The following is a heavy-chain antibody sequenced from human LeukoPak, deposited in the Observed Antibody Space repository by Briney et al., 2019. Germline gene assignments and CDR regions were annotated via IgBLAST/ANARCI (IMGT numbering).Heavy chain of an antibody. D-gene: IGHD3-3*01. V-gene: IGHV3-66*01. CDR2: IYSGGST. Sequence: GGSLRLSCAASGFTVSSNYMSWVRQAPGKGLEWVSGIYSGGSTYYDDSVKGRFTISGDNSKNTPYLQMKTLRAEDTAVYYCARMYYDFWSVLEGPHWFDPWGQGTLVTVSS. J-gene: IGHJ5*02. CDR1: GFTVSSNY. CDR3: ARMYYDFWSVLEGPHWFDP.